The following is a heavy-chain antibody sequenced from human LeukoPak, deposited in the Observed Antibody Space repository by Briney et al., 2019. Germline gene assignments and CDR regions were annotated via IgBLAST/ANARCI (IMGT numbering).Heavy chain of an antibody. Sequence: SETLSLTCTVSGDSLSSHYWSWLRQPPGKGLEWIGYIYGSGSTHYDPSLRSRVTISEDTSKNQFSLKLTSVTAADTAAYYCARNVGWYSHDSWGQGTLVTVYS. CDR2: IYGSGST. CDR3: ARNVGWYSHDS. CDR1: GDSLSSHY. D-gene: IGHD6-19*01. V-gene: IGHV4-59*08. J-gene: IGHJ4*02.